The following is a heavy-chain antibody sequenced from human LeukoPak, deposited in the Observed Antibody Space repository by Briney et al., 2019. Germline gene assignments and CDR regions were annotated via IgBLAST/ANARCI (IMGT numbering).Heavy chain of an antibody. Sequence: SQTLSLTCTVSGDSISSGDYYWSWVRQPPGKGLEWIGYIYYSGSTYYNPSLKSRVTISVDTSKNQFSLKLNSVTAADTAVYYCARDKEWLRFRGAFDIWGQGTLVTVSS. V-gene: IGHV4-30-4*08. CDR2: IYYSGST. J-gene: IGHJ3*02. D-gene: IGHD5-12*01. CDR3: ARDKEWLRFRGAFDI. CDR1: GDSISSGDYY.